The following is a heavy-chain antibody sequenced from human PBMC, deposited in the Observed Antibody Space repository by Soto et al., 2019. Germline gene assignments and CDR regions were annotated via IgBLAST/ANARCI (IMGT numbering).Heavy chain of an antibody. Sequence: QVQLVQSGAEVKKPGSSVKVSCKASGGTFSRYTFSWVRQAPGQGLEWMGGIIPIFDTTNYAQTLEGRVTITADESTSTVYMELSSLRSEDTAVYYCARYHESSGYYLLDYWGQGTLVTVSS. V-gene: IGHV1-69*01. J-gene: IGHJ4*02. CDR2: IIPIFDTT. D-gene: IGHD3-22*01. CDR1: GGTFSRYT. CDR3: ARYHESSGYYLLDY.